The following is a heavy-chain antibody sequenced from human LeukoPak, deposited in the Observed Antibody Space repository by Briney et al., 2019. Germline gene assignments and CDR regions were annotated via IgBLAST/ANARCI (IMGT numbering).Heavy chain of an antibody. CDR3: ARDPYGDYGDCFDY. J-gene: IGHJ4*02. CDR1: GFTFINYW. CDR2: IKHDGSEI. Sequence: PGGSLRLSCAASGFTFINYWMSWVRQAPGKGLEWVANIKHDGSEIYYVDSVKGRFTISRDNAKNSLYLQMNSLRAEDTALYYCARDPYGDYGDCFDYWGQGTLVTVSS. V-gene: IGHV3-7*01. D-gene: IGHD4-17*01.